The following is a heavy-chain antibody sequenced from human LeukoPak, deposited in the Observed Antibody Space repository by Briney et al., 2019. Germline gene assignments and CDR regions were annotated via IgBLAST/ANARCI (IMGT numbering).Heavy chain of an antibody. Sequence: PSETLSLTCTVSGGSISSGSYYWSWIRQPAGKGLEWIGRIYTSGSTNYNPPLKSRVTISVDTSKNQFSLKLSSVTAADTAVYYCARDYGIRGNGFDYWGQGTLVTVSS. D-gene: IGHD3-9*01. V-gene: IGHV4-61*02. CDR3: ARDYGIRGNGFDY. CDR1: GGSISSGSYY. J-gene: IGHJ4*02. CDR2: IYTSGST.